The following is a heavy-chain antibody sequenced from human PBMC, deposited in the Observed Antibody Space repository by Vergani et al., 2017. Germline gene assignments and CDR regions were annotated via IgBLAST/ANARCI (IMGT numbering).Heavy chain of an antibody. J-gene: IGHJ4*02. V-gene: IGHV3-7*01. CDR1: GFTFSSYW. D-gene: IGHD6-19*01. CDR3: ARDRGYSSGWYPHDRSEPYYFDY. CDR2: IKQDGSEK. Sequence: EVQLVESGGGLVQPGGSLRLSCAASGFTFSSYWMSWVRQAPGKGLEWVANIKQDGSEKYYVDSVKGRFTISRDNAKNLLYLQMNSLRAEDTAVYYCARDRGYSSGWYPHDRSEPYYFDYWGQGTLVTVSS.